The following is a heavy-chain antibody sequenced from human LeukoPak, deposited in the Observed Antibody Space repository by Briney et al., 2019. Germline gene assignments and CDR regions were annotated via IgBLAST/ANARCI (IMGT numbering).Heavy chain of an antibody. Sequence: GGSLRLSCAASGFTFSSYSMNWVRQAPGTGLEWVSIVSYDGSNAYYADSVKGRVTISRDNSKNTVHLQMNGLRAEDTAVYYCARDGGMRGHSGYDFDYWGQGTLVTVSS. V-gene: IGHV3-30*03. D-gene: IGHD5-12*01. CDR1: GFTFSSYS. CDR3: ARDGGMRGHSGYDFDY. CDR2: VSYDGSNA. J-gene: IGHJ4*02.